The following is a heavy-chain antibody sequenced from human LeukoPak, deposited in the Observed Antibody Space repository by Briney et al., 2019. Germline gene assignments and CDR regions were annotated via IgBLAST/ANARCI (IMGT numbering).Heavy chain of an antibody. CDR2: IYHSGST. CDR1: GGSISSGGYS. V-gene: IGHV4-30-2*01. Sequence: PSETLSLTCAVSGGSISSGGYSWSWIRQPPGKGLEWIGYIYHSGSTYYNPSLKSRVTISVDRSKNQFSLKLSSVTAADTAVYYCARVPPTYCRSTRCYADAFDIWGQGTMVTVSS. D-gene: IGHD2-2*01. J-gene: IGHJ3*02. CDR3: ARVPPTYCRSTRCYADAFDI.